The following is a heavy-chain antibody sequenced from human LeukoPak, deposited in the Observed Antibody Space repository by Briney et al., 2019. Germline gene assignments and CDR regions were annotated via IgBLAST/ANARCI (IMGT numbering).Heavy chain of an antibody. CDR2: IHPGEYER. CDR3: ARRTDSGWKWFDP. D-gene: IGHD6-25*01. V-gene: IGHV5-51*01. Sequence: GESLKISCKPSGYRFTSYWIRWVRQMPGKGLEWMGVIHPGEYERSYRPSFEAEVTISANKSFSTAYMQWSSLKDSDTAMYYCARRTDSGWKWFDPWGQGTLVTVSS. J-gene: IGHJ5*02. CDR1: GYRFTSYW.